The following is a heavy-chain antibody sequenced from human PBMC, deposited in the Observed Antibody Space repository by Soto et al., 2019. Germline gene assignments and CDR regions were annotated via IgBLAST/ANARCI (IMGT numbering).Heavy chain of an antibody. CDR3: ARGQLASYGYSYYYGMDV. CDR1: GYTFTSYD. CDR2: MNPNSGNT. Sequence: QVQLVQSGAEVKKPGASVKVSCKASGYTFTSYDINWVRQATGQGLEWMGWMNPNSGNTGYAQKFQGRVTMTKNTSISTAYMELSSLKSEDTAVYYCARGQLASYGYSYYYGMDVWGQGTTVPVSS. J-gene: IGHJ6*02. V-gene: IGHV1-8*01. D-gene: IGHD5-18*01.